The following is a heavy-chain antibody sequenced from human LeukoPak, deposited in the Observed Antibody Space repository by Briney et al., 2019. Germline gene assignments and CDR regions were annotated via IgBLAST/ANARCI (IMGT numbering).Heavy chain of an antibody. V-gene: IGHV1-69*05. CDR3: ARAHPAGASWYVDY. CDR2: IIPIFGTA. CDR1: GGTFSSYA. Sequence: SVKVSCKASGGTFSSYAISWVRQAPGQGLEWMGRIIPIFGTANYAQKFQGRVTITTDESTSTAYMELSSLRSEDTAVYYCARAHPAGASWYVDYWGREPWSPSPQ. J-gene: IGHJ4*02. D-gene: IGHD1-26*01.